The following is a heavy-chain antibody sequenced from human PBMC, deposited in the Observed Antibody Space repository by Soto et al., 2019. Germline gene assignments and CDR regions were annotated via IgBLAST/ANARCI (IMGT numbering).Heavy chain of an antibody. V-gene: IGHV3-66*01. J-gene: IGHJ4*02. Sequence: EVQLVESGGGLVQPGGSLRLSCAASGFTVSSNYMSWVRQAPGKGLEWVSVIYSGGSTYYADSVKGRFTISRDNSKNTLYLQMNSLRAEDTAVYYCAREVEMATIFDYGGQGTLVTVSS. D-gene: IGHD5-12*01. CDR3: AREVEMATIFDY. CDR1: GFTVSSNY. CDR2: IYSGGST.